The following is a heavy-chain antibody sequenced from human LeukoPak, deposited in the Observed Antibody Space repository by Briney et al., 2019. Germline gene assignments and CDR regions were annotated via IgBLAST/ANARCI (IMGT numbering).Heavy chain of an antibody. CDR1: GGTFSSYA. D-gene: IGHD3-22*01. J-gene: IGHJ1*01. CDR2: IIPIFGTA. V-gene: IGHV1-69*13. CDR3: AIQDYDHEYSQH. Sequence: ASVKVSCKASGGTFSSYAISWVRQAPGQGLEWMGGIIPIFGTANYAQKVQGRVTITADESTSTAYMELSSLRSEDTAVYYCAIQDYDHEYSQHWGQGTLVTVSS.